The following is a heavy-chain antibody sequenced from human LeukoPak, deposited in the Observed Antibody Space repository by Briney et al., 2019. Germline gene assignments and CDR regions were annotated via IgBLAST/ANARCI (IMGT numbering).Heavy chain of an antibody. Sequence: GGAVRLSCAASGLTFRNYAMHWVRQAPGKGLEWVAVISYDGSNKLYADSVKGRFTISRDNSKNSLYRQMTSLRAEDTAVYYCARDAGDSGGYYFDSWGQGTLVTVSS. D-gene: IGHD2-21*02. CDR2: ISYDGSNK. CDR1: GLTFRNYA. J-gene: IGHJ4*02. CDR3: ARDAGDSGGYYFDS. V-gene: IGHV3-30*04.